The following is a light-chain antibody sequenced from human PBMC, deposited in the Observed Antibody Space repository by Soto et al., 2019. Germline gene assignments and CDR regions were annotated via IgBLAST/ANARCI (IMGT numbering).Light chain of an antibody. V-gene: IGLV2-23*01. CDR3: CSYAGSGSWV. J-gene: IGLJ3*02. Sequence: QSALTQPASVSGSPGQSIAISCTGTTSDVGSYNLVSWYQQHPGKAPKLMIYEGTKRPSGVSNRFSGSKSGNTASPTISGLQTEDEADYYCCSYAGSGSWVFGGGTKVTVL. CDR2: EGT. CDR1: TSDVGSYNL.